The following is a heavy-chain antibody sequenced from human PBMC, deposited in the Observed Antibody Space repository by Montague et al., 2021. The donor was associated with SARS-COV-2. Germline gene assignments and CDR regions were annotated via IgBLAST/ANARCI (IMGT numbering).Heavy chain of an antibody. Sequence: SETLSLTCTVSGGSISSYYWSWIRQPAGKGLEWIGHIYTSGTTNYNPSLKSRVTMSVDTSKNQFSLKLSSVTAADTAVYYCAGGSGIINFYNSGMDVWGQGTLVTVSS. V-gene: IGHV4-4*07. CDR3: AGGSGIINFYNSGMDV. CDR1: GGSISSYY. CDR2: IYTSGTT. J-gene: IGHJ6*02. D-gene: IGHD3-10*01.